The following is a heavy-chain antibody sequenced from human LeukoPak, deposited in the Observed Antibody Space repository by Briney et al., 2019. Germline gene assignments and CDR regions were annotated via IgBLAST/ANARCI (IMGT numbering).Heavy chain of an antibody. CDR1: GFTFSSYA. Sequence: PGGSLRLSCATSGFTFSSYAMSWVRQAPGKGLEWVSSISGSSDYIFYADSVKGRFTISRDNARASLYLQMNSLRAEDTAAYYCGRWMPCGGDCYRIDYWGQGTLVTVSS. CDR3: GRWMPCGGDCYRIDY. CDR2: ISGSSDYI. J-gene: IGHJ4*02. D-gene: IGHD2-21*02. V-gene: IGHV3-21*01.